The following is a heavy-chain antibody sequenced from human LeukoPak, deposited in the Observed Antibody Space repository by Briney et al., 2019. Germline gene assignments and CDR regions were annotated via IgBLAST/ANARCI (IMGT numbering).Heavy chain of an antibody. CDR1: GGTFSSYT. CDR3: ARATGTSDY. Sequence: ASVTLSFKASGGTFSSYTISWVRQAPGQGLEWMGRIIPILGIANYAQKFQGRVTITADKSTSTAYMELSSLRSEDTAVYYCARATGTSDYWGQGTLVTVSS. CDR2: IIPILGIA. D-gene: IGHD1-7*01. J-gene: IGHJ4*02. V-gene: IGHV1-69*02.